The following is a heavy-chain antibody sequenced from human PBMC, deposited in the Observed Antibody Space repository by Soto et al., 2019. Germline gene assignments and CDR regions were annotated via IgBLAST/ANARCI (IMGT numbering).Heavy chain of an antibody. CDR2: IYYSGST. Sequence: QVQLQESGPGLVKPSETLSLTCTVSGGSISTYYWNWIRQPPGKGLEWIGYIYYSGSTNYNPSLKRRLTISVDTSKHPFSLTLSSVTAADTAVYYCAREGVSSSWYYYYGMDVWGQGTTVTVSS. J-gene: IGHJ6*02. CDR1: GGSISTYY. V-gene: IGHV4-59*01. CDR3: AREGVSSSWYYYYGMDV. D-gene: IGHD6-13*01.